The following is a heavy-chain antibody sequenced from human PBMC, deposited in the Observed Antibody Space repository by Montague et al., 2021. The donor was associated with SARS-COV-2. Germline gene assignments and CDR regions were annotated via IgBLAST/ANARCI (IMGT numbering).Heavy chain of an antibody. V-gene: IGHV6-1*01. J-gene: IGHJ4*02. CDR2: TYYRSKWDN. CDR3: ARTSASSDY. Sequence: CAISGDSVCMDRAGWNWTMHTPSIRLEQLVRTYYRSKWDNDYAVYVKSRITINPDTSKNQISLQLNSVTPEDTAVYYCARTSASSDYWGQGTLVTVS. CDR1: GDSVCMDRAG. D-gene: IGHD1-26*01.